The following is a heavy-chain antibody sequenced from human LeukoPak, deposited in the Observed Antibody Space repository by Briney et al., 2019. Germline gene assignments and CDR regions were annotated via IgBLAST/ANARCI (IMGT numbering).Heavy chain of an antibody. CDR2: ISYDGGNK. J-gene: IGHJ4*02. V-gene: IGHV3-30-3*01. Sequence: GGSLRLSCAASGFTFSSYAMHWVRQAPGKGLEWVAVISYDGGNKYYADSVKGRFTISRDNSKNTLFLQMNSLRAEDTAVYYCVKDGPLYDFWSKYYFDYWGQGTLVTVSS. D-gene: IGHD3-3*01. CDR3: VKDGPLYDFWSKYYFDY. CDR1: GFTFSSYA.